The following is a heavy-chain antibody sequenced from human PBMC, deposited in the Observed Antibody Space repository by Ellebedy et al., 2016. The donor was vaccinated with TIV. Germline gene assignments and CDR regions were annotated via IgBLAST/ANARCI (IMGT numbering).Heavy chain of an antibody. Sequence: AASVKVSCKASGYTFVAYYMQWVRQAPGQGLEWLGWINPNTGDTNYVQNFRGRVTMTRDTSISTAYMELSRLQSDDAAVYYCARDRTTMTTDLPWSLDLWGRGTLVTVSS. CDR3: ARDRTTMTTDLPWSLDL. D-gene: IGHD4-17*01. J-gene: IGHJ2*01. CDR2: INPNTGDT. CDR1: GYTFVAYY. V-gene: IGHV1-2*02.